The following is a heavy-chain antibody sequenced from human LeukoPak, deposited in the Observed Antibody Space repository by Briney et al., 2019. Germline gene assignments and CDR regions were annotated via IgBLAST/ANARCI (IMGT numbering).Heavy chain of an antibody. J-gene: IGHJ4*02. V-gene: IGHV3-21*01. CDR3: ARDYDSSGYYAPSGDY. D-gene: IGHD3-22*01. Sequence: GGSLRLSCAASGFTFSSYSMNWVRQAPGKGLEWVSSISSSSRYIYYADSVKGRFTISRDNAKNSLYLQMNSLRAEDTAVYYCARDYDSSGYYAPSGDYWGQGTLVTVSS. CDR2: ISSSSRYI. CDR1: GFTFSSYS.